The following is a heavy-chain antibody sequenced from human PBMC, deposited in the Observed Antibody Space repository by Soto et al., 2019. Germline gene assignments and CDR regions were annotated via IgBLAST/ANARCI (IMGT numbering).Heavy chain of an antibody. CDR2: ISSSGRTI. Sequence: QVQLVESGGGLVKPGGSLRLSCAASGFTFSDYFMTWIRQAPGKGLEWVSYISSSGRTIYYADSVKGRFTISRDNAKNSLYLHMNSLRAEDTALYYCAITLSLGTYSFDSWGQGTLVTVSS. CDR3: AITLSLGTYSFDS. V-gene: IGHV3-11*01. D-gene: IGHD1-1*01. J-gene: IGHJ4*02. CDR1: GFTFSDYF.